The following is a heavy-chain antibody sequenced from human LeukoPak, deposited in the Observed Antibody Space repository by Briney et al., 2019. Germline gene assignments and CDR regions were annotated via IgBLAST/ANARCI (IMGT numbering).Heavy chain of an antibody. V-gene: IGHV4-34*01. Sequence: TLSLTCAVYGGSFSGYYWSWIRQPPGKGLEWIGEINHSGSTNYNPSLKSRVTISVDTSKNQFSLKLSSVTAADTAVYYCARGSRILGYWGQGTLVTVSS. CDR3: ARGSRILGY. J-gene: IGHJ4*02. CDR1: GGSFSGYY. D-gene: IGHD7-27*01. CDR2: INHSGST.